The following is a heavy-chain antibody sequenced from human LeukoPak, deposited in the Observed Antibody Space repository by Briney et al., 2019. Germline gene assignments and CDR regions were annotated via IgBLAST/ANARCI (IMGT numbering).Heavy chain of an antibody. Sequence: GASVKVSCKASGYTFTSYYMHWVRQAPGQGLEWIGIINPSGGSTSYAQKFQGRVTMTRDTSTSTVYMELSSLRSEDTAVYYCARGIVVVIAGITTFDYWGQGTLVTVSS. J-gene: IGHJ4*02. CDR2: INPSGGST. CDR1: GYTFTSYY. V-gene: IGHV1-46*01. CDR3: ARGIVVVIAGITTFDY. D-gene: IGHD2-21*01.